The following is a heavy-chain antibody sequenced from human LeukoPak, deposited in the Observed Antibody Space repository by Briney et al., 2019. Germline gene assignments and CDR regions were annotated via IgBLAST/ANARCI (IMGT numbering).Heavy chain of an antibody. CDR1: GFTFSSYA. V-gene: IGHV3-30*04. CDR2: ISYDGSNK. Sequence: GGSLRLSCAASGFTFSSYAMHWVRQAPGKGLEWVAVISYDGSNKYYADSVKGRFTISRDNSKNTLYLQMNSLRAEGTAVYYCASIAAAGPTRDYWGQGTLVTVSS. J-gene: IGHJ4*02. CDR3: ASIAAAGPTRDY. D-gene: IGHD6-13*01.